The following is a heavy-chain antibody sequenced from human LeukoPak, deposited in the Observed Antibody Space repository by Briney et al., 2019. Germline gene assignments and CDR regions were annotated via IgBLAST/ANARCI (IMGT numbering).Heavy chain of an antibody. CDR1: GGSISSYY. V-gene: IGHV4-59*08. J-gene: IGHJ4*02. Sequence: SETLSLTCTVSGGSISSYYWSWIRQPPGKGLEWIGYIYYSGSTNYNPSLKSRVTISVDTSKNQFSLKLSSVTAADTAVYYCASRTLSGDYGYWGQGTLVTVSS. CDR2: IYYSGST. D-gene: IGHD4-17*01. CDR3: ASRTLSGDYGY.